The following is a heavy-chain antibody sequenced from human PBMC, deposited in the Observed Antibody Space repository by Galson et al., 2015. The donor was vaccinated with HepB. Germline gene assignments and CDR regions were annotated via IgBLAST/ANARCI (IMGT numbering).Heavy chain of an antibody. CDR3: ARDYYGTGSYVGNDWGRTGDYYYYYGMDV. CDR2: ISSSSSTI. J-gene: IGHJ6*02. Sequence: SLRLSCAASGFTFSSYSMNWVRQAPGKGLEWVSYISSSSSTIYYADSVKGRFTISRDNAKNSLYLQMNSLRAEDTAVYYCARDYYGTGSYVGNDWGRTGDYYYYYGMDVWGQGTTVTVSS. D-gene: IGHD3-10*01. CDR1: GFTFSSYS. V-gene: IGHV3-48*01.